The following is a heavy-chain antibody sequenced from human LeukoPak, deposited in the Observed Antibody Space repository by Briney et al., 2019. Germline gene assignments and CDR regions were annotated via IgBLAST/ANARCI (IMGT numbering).Heavy chain of an antibody. CDR1: GASISSESYY. V-gene: IGHV4-39*07. D-gene: IGHD3-22*01. J-gene: IGHJ4*02. Sequence: SETLSLTCTVAGASISSESYYWGWIRQPPGKRLEWIGSIYFIGSTYYNPSLKSRVTISVDTSKNQFSLKLSSVTAADTAVYYCARAHYYDSSGYYQYYFDYWGQGTLVTVSS. CDR2: IYFIGST. CDR3: ARAHYYDSSGYYQYYFDY.